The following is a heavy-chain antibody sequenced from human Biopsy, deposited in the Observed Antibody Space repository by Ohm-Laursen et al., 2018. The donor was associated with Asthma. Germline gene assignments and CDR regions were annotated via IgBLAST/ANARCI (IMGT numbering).Heavy chain of an antibody. CDR1: GGSISGFY. CDR2: IYYTGTT. J-gene: IGHJ4*02. Sequence: TVSLTCTVSGGSISGFYWSWIRQPPGKGLEWIGYIYYTGTTNYNPSLKSRVSISVDTSKNQFSLKLTSVTAADTAVYYCARDFGGWYYFDNWGQGSLVTVSS. CDR3: ARDFGGWYYFDN. D-gene: IGHD3-3*01. V-gene: IGHV4-59*01.